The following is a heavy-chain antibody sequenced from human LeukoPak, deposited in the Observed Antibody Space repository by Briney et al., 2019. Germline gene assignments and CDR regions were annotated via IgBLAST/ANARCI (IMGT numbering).Heavy chain of an antibody. V-gene: IGHV4-39*07. CDR2: IYYSGST. Sequence: SETLSLTCTVSGGSISSSNYYWGWIRQPPGKGLEWIGNIYYSGSTYYTPSLKSRVTISVDTSKNQFSLKLTSVTAADTAVYYCASLYGSGSYYPSDYWGQGTLVTVSS. CDR3: ASLYGSGSYYPSDY. J-gene: IGHJ4*02. CDR1: GGSISSSNYY. D-gene: IGHD3-10*01.